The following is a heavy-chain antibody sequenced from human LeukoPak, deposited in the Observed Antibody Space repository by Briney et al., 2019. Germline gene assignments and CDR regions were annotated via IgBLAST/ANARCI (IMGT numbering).Heavy chain of an antibody. D-gene: IGHD2-21*01. CDR2: INHSGGAT. Sequence: GGSLRLSCAASGFTFSSYAMNWVRQAPGKGREWVSTINHSGGATYYADSVKSRFTISRDNSKNTLYLQMNSLRAEDTAVYFCAKRAYAAAYEDWFDPWGQGTLVTVSS. CDR1: GFTFSSYA. V-gene: IGHV3-23*01. CDR3: AKRAYAAAYEDWFDP. J-gene: IGHJ5*02.